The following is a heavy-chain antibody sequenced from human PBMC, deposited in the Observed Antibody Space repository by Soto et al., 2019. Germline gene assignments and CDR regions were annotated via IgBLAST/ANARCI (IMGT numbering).Heavy chain of an antibody. V-gene: IGHV1-8*02. CDR2: MNPYNGNT. J-gene: IGHJ6*03. Sequence: ASVKVSCKASGYTFTSYAISWVRQAPGQGLEWMGWMNPYNGNTGYAQKLQGRVTMTRNTSISTAYMELSSLRSEDTAVYYCARGRYNWNTQPVYYYYYMDVWGKGTTVTVSS. CDR3: ARGRYNWNTQPVYYYYYMDV. D-gene: IGHD1-20*01. CDR1: GYTFTSYA.